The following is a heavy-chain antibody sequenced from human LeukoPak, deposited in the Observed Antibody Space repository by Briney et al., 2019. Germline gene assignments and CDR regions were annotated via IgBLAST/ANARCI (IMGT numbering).Heavy chain of an antibody. CDR2: ISYDGSNK. Sequence: PGRSLRLSCADSGFTFSSYAMHWVRQAPGKGLEWVAVISYDGSNKYYADSVKGRFTISRDNSKNTRYLQMNSLRAEDTAVYYCPRERYYYDSSGSYYFDYWGQGTLVTVSS. CDR3: PRERYYYDSSGSYYFDY. D-gene: IGHD3-22*01. CDR1: GFTFSSYA. V-gene: IGHV3-30-3*01. J-gene: IGHJ4*02.